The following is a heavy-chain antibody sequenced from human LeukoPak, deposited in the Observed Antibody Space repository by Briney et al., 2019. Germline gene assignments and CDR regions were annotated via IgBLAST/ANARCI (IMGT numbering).Heavy chain of an antibody. D-gene: IGHD6-19*01. V-gene: IGHV3-33*01. Sequence: GGSLRLSCAASGLTFSSYGMHWVRQAPGKGLEWVAVIWYDGSNKYYADSVKGRFTISRDNSKNTLYLQMNSLRAEDTAVYYCAREAVAGGYFDYWGQGTLVTVSS. CDR3: AREAVAGGYFDY. CDR1: GLTFSSYG. CDR2: IWYDGSNK. J-gene: IGHJ4*02.